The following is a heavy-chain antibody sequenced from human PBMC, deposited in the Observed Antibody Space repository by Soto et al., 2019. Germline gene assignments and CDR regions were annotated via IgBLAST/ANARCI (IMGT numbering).Heavy chain of an antibody. CDR3: ERATVTTGPYY. D-gene: IGHD4-17*01. V-gene: IGHV4-31*03. CDR2: IYYSGST. J-gene: IGHJ4*02. Sequence: SETLSLTCTVSGGSISSGGYYWSWIRQHPGKGLEWIGYIYYSGSTYYNPSLKSRVTISVDTSKNQFSLKLSSVTAADTAVYYCERATVTTGPYYWGQGTLVTVSS. CDR1: GGSISSGGYY.